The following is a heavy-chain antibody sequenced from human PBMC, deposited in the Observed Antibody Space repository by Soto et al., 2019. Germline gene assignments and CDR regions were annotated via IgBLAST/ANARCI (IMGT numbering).Heavy chain of an antibody. CDR3: AREAPGPRVVARLDY. Sequence: QVQLVESGGGVVQPGRSLRLSCAASGFTFSSYAMHWVRQAPGKGLEWVAVISYDGSNKYYADSVKGRFTISRDNSKNTLYLQMNSLRAEDTAVYYCAREAPGPRVVARLDYWGQGTLVTVSS. D-gene: IGHD2-15*01. V-gene: IGHV3-30-3*01. J-gene: IGHJ4*02. CDR1: GFTFSSYA. CDR2: ISYDGSNK.